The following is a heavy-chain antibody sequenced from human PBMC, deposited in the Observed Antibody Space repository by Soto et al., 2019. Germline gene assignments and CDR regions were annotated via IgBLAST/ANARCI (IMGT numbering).Heavy chain of an antibody. V-gene: IGHV5-51*01. J-gene: IGHJ6*02. CDR3: ERHEQYYYHYYGMDV. Sequence: PGESLKISCKGSGYSFTTYWIAWVRQMPGKGLELMGIINPGDSDIRYSPSFQGQVTISVDRSTSTAYLQWSSLKASDTAMYYCERHEQYYYHYYGMDVWGQGTSVTVSS. CDR1: GYSFTTYW. CDR2: INPGDSDI.